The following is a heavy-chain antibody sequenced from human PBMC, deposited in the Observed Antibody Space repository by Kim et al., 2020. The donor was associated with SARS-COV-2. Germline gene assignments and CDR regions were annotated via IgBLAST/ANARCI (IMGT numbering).Heavy chain of an antibody. CDR1: GFQFTDHY. V-gene: IGHV3-72*01. J-gene: IGHJ6*02. D-gene: IGHD5-18*01. Sequence: GGSLRLSCAASGFQFTDHYMDWVRQAPGKGLEWLSRTTNKNNIYTTYAPSVKGRFTVSRDDSKNSLFLQMNSLQSEDTAVYFCARHTAAAMDVWGQGTTV. CDR2: TTNKNNIYTT. CDR3: ARHTAAAMDV.